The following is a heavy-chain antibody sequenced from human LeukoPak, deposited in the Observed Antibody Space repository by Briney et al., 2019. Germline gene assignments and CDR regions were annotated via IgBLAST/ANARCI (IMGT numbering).Heavy chain of an antibody. CDR1: GGSFSGYY. CDR3: ARGQVRDY. CDR2: INHSGST. Sequence: SETLSLTCAVYGGSFSGYYWSWIRQPPGKGLEWIGEINHSGSTNYNPSLKRRVTISVDTSKNQFSLKLSSVTAADTAVYYCARGQVRDYWGQGTLVTVSS. D-gene: IGHD3-10*01. J-gene: IGHJ4*02. V-gene: IGHV4-34*01.